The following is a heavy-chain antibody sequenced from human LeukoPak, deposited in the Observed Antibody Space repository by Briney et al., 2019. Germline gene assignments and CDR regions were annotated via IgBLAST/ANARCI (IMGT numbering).Heavy chain of an antibody. J-gene: IGHJ3*02. CDR2: ISYSGSA. V-gene: IGHV4-39*07. D-gene: IGHD1-26*01. CDR1: GGSVSSSSDS. CDR3: ARDVGGSYSDAFDI. Sequence: SETLSLTCAVSGGSVSSSSDSWGWIRQPPGKGLEWVGTISYSGSANHNPSLKSRATISRDTSKNQFSLKLSSVTAADTAVYYRARDVGGSYSDAFDIWGQGTMVTVSS.